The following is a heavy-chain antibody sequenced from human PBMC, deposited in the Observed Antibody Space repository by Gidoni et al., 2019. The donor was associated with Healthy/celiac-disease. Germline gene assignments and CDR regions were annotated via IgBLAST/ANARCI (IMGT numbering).Heavy chain of an antibody. D-gene: IGHD1-26*01. CDR2: LNWNGGST. J-gene: IGHJ4*02. V-gene: IGHV3-20*01. CDR1: GFTFDDYG. CDR3: AREGVSGSWPLVDY. Sequence: EVQLGESGGGVVRTGGARRLSCAAAGFTFDDYGMSWVRQAPGKGLGLVSCLNWNGGSTGYADSLQGRFTISRDNAKNSLYLQMNSLRAEDTALYHCAREGVSGSWPLVDYWGQGTLVTVSS.